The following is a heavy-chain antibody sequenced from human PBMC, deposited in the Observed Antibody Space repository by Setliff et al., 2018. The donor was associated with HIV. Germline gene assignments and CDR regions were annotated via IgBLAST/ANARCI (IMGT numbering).Heavy chain of an antibody. Sequence: PGGSLRLSCAVSGFTFSNYAMSWVRQAPGKGLEWVSLISGSSGGTYYADSVMGRFTISRDNSKNTLYLQMNSLRAEDTAVYYCARYFDSTDYWGQGTLVTVSS. J-gene: IGHJ4*02. D-gene: IGHD3-9*01. CDR2: ISGSSGGT. V-gene: IGHV3-23*01. CDR3: ARYFDSTDY. CDR1: GFTFSNYA.